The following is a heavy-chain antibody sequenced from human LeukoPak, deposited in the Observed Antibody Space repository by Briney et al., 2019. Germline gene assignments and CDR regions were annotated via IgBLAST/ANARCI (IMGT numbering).Heavy chain of an antibody. CDR1: GFTFTSYG. CDR3: ARGRFPPSPNDAFDI. V-gene: IGHV3-33*05. Sequence: GGSLRLSCAASGFTFTSYGMHWVRQAPGKGLEWVAGIQYDGSNKYYADSVKGRFTISRDDSANTLNLQMNSLRAEDTAVYYCARGRFPPSPNDAFDIWGQGTMVTVSS. J-gene: IGHJ3*02. CDR2: IQYDGSNK.